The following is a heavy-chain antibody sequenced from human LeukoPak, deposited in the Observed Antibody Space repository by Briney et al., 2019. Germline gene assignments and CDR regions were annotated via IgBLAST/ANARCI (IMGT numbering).Heavy chain of an antibody. V-gene: IGHV4-4*02. Sequence: SETLSLTCAVSGASISGSNWWSWVRQPPGKGLEWIGEIYHSGSTNYNPSLKSRVTVSVDKSKNQFSLKLSSVTAADTAIYYCARDLGVVGAIHDAFDIWGQGTMVTVSS. CDR3: ARDLGVVGAIHDAFDI. CDR1: GASISGSNW. J-gene: IGHJ3*02. D-gene: IGHD1-26*01. CDR2: IYHSGST.